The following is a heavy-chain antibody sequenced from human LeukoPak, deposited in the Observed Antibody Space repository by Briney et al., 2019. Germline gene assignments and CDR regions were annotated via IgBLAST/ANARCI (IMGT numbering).Heavy chain of an antibody. V-gene: IGHV1-46*01. CDR1: GYTFTSYY. Sequence: ASVKVSCKASGYTFTSYYMHWVRQAPGQGLEWMGIINPSGGSTSYAQKFQGRVTMTRDTSTSTVYMELSSLRSEDTAVYYCARAGRIAAAGTHDAFDICGQGTMVTVSS. J-gene: IGHJ3*02. CDR3: ARAGRIAAAGTHDAFDI. D-gene: IGHD6-13*01. CDR2: INPSGGST.